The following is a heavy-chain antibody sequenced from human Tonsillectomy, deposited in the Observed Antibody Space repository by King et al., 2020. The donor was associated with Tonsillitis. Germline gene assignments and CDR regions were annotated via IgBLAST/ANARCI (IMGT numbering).Heavy chain of an antibody. V-gene: IGHV3-23*04. CDR2: ISGSGGST. J-gene: IGHJ3*02. D-gene: IGHD3-9*01. CDR3: AKETPYFDWLSRSSRLTGTNGAFDI. Sequence: VQLVESGGGLVQPGGSLRLSCAASGFTFSSYAMSWVRQAPGKGLEWVSAISGSGGSTYYADSVKGRFTISRDNSKNTLYLQMNSLRAEDTAVYYCAKETPYFDWLSRSSRLTGTNGAFDIWGQGTMVTVSS. CDR1: GFTFSSYA.